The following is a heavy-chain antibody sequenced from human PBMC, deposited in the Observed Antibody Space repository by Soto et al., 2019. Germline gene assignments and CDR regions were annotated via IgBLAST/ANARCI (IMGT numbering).Heavy chain of an antibody. CDR2: IYYRGNA. CDR1: DEAINSDKYY. D-gene: IGHD5-12*01. CDR3: ARLEGLATISYSFDF. J-gene: IGHJ4*02. Sequence: QLQLQESGPGLVKPSETLSLPCSVSDEAINSDKYYWGWIRQPPGKGLEWIGIIYYRGNAYYNPSLQTRVTISPVKSKRPFSLKLNSATAAASAVYFCARLEGLATISYSFDFWGPGALVTVSS. V-gene: IGHV4-39*01.